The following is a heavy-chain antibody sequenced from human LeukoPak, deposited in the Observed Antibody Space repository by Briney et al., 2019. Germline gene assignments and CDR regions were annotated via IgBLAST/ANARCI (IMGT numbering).Heavy chain of an antibody. Sequence: GGSLRLSCAASGFTFSSYAMAWVRQAPGKGLEWLSYISSSSRINYADSVKGRFTISRDNAKNSLYLQMNSLRDEDTAVYYCARSANPGVHDFDPWGQGTLVTVSS. J-gene: IGHJ5*02. D-gene: IGHD6-6*01. V-gene: IGHV3-48*02. CDR1: GFTFSSYA. CDR3: ARSANPGVHDFDP. CDR2: ISSSSRI.